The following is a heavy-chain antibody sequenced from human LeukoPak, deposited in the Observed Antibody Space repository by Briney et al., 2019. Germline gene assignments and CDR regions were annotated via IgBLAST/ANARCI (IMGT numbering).Heavy chain of an antibody. D-gene: IGHD5-12*01. J-gene: IGHJ4*02. CDR1: RFSSTKYW. Sequence: GGSLRLSCVASRFSSTKYWMTWVRQAPGKGLEWVARLHPDGSERNYVGSVEGRFTVFGDNAKSSLFLQMHSLRVEDTAVYYCARCGYSFDYLGQGTLVTVPS. V-gene: IGHV3-7*01. CDR3: ARCGYSFDY. CDR2: LHPDGSER.